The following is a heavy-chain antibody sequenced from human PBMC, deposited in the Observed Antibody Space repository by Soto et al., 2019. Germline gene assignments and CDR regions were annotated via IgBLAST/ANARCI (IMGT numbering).Heavy chain of an antibody. Sequence: SVKVSCKASGFTFSSSAVQWVRQARGQRLEWIGKIVVGSGNTNYAQKFQERVTITRDMSTSTAYMELSSLRSEDTAFYYCAAFDPGPMGFDPWGQGTLVT. V-gene: IGHV1-58*01. J-gene: IGHJ5*02. CDR3: AAFDPGPMGFDP. CDR2: IVVGSGNT. CDR1: GFTFSSSA. D-gene: IGHD3-9*01.